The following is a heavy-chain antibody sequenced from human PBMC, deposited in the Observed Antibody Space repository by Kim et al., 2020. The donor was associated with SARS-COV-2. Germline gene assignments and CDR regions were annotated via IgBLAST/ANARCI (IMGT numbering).Heavy chain of an antibody. CDR2: INTDGSEN. CDR1: GFTFGDFW. J-gene: IGHJ4*02. V-gene: IGHV3-7*01. CDR3: ARGGSCAFDY. D-gene: IGHD3-10*01. Sequence: GGSLRLSCAASGFTFGDFWMNWVRRAPGKELEFVASINTDGSENFYADSVKGRFTIARDNGKNSLYLQMNSLRADDTAVYHCARGGSCAFDYRGRGNLVT.